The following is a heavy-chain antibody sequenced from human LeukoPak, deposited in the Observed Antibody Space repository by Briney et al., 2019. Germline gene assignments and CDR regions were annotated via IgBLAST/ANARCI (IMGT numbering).Heavy chain of an antibody. V-gene: IGHV4-39*07. Sequence: SETLSLTCTVSGGSISSSSYYWGWIRQPPGKGLEWIGSIYYSGSTYYNPSLKSRVTISVDTSKNQFSLKLSSVTAADTAVYYCAKGSWYASWFDPWGQGTLVTVSS. CDR3: AKGSWYASWFDP. J-gene: IGHJ5*02. D-gene: IGHD6-13*01. CDR2: IYYSGST. CDR1: GGSISSSSYY.